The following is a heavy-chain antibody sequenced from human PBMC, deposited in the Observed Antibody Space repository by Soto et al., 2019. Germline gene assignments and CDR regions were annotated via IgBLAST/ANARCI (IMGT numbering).Heavy chain of an antibody. CDR1: GGSFSGYY. J-gene: IGHJ4*02. D-gene: IGHD5-12*01. Sequence: QVQLQQWGAGLLKPSETLSLTCAVYGGSFSGYYWSWIRQPPGKGLEWIGEINHSGSTNYNPSLKSRVTISVDTSKNQFSLKLSSVTAADTAVYYCVGRKPPRGYSGYDVDYWGQGTLVTVSS. CDR2: INHSGST. V-gene: IGHV4-34*01. CDR3: VGRKPPRGYSGYDVDY.